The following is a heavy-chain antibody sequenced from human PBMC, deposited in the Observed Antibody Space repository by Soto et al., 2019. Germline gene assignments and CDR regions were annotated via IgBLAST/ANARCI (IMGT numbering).Heavy chain of an antibody. D-gene: IGHD3-16*01. V-gene: IGHV1-8*01. CDR3: ARGNPYNYAGFDV. Sequence: SVKVSCKASGYTFTSYDINWVRQATGQGLEWMGWMNPNSGNTGYAQKFQGKVTMTRNTSLSTAYMEMSNLRSEDTAVYYCARGNPYNYAGFDVWGQGTTVTVSS. CDR1: GYTFTSYD. J-gene: IGHJ6*02. CDR2: MNPNSGNT.